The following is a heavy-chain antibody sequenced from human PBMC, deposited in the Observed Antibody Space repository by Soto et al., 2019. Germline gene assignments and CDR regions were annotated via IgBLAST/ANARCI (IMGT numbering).Heavy chain of an antibody. J-gene: IGHJ4*02. CDR1: GGSISSSSYY. CDR2: IYYSGST. CDR3: ARANPRGTSLYYFDY. V-gene: IGHV4-39*01. Sequence: QLQLQESGPGLVKPSETLSLTCTVSGGSISSSSYYWGWIRQPPGKGLEWIGSIYYSGSTYYNPSLKSRVTISVDTSKNQFSLKLSSVTAADTAVYYCARANPRGTSLYYFDYWGQGTLVTVSS.